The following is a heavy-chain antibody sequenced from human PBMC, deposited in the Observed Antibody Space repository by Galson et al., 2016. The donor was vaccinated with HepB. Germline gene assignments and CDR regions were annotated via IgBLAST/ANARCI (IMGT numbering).Heavy chain of an antibody. CDR1: GFTFSSYA. D-gene: IGHD3-3*01. CDR3: ARGVLIRFFGRGNFDY. Sequence: SLRLSCAAPGFTFSSYAMHWVRQAPGKGLEWVAVISYNGNNKYFADSVKGRFTISGDNSKNTLYLQMSSLRAEDTAVYYCARGVLIRFFGRGNFDYWGQGTLVTVSS. V-gene: IGHV3-30*04. CDR2: ISYNGNNK. J-gene: IGHJ4*02.